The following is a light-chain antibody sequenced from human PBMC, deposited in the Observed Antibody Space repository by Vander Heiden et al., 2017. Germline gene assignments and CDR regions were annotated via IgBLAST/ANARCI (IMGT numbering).Light chain of an antibody. CDR2: DAS. J-gene: IGKJ3*01. Sequence: EIVLTQSPAILSVSPGDRATLSCRASQNVDNYLAWYQQRPGQAPRLLIYDASNRATDIPARFSGSGFGTYFTLTISSLEPEDFATYYCQQRSSWPSFSSFGPGTTVDIK. V-gene: IGKV3-11*01. CDR1: QNVDNY. CDR3: QQRSSWPSFSS.